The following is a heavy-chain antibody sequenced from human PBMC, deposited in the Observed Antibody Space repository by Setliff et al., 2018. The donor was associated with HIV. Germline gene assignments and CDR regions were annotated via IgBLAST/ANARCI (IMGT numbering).Heavy chain of an antibody. CDR1: GFTFSSYA. Sequence: GGSLRLSCAASGFTFSSYAMHWVRQAPGKGLEWVAVISYDGSNKYYADSVKGRFTISRDNSKNTLYLQMNSVRPEDTAIYFCARNRDILSDYYVDFDYWGQGTLVTVSS. V-gene: IGHV3-30*04. CDR3: ARNRDILSDYYVDFDY. J-gene: IGHJ4*02. D-gene: IGHD3-9*01. CDR2: ISYDGSNK.